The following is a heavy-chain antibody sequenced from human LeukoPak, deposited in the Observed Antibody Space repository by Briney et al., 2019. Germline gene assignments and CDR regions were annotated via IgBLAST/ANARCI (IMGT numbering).Heavy chain of an antibody. Sequence: GGSLRLSCAASGFTFSDFQMSWIRQAPGKGLEWVGRIKSKTDGGTTDYAAPVKGRFTISRDDSKNTLYLQMNSLKTEDTAVYYCTTVALADFDYWGQGTLVTVSS. J-gene: IGHJ4*02. V-gene: IGHV3-15*01. D-gene: IGHD6-6*01. CDR3: TTVALADFDY. CDR2: IKSKTDGGTT. CDR1: GFTFSDFQ.